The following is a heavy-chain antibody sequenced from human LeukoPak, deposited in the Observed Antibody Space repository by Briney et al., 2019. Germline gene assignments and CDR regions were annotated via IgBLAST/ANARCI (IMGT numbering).Heavy chain of an antibody. J-gene: IGHJ4*02. CDR2: ISGSGGST. Sequence: HAGGSLRLSCAASGFTFSSYAMSWVRQAPGKGLEWVPAISGSGGSTYYADSVKGRFTISRDNSKNTLYLQMNSLRAEDTAVYYCAKGRRPLDYWGQGTLVTVSS. CDR3: AKGRRPLDY. D-gene: IGHD1-1*01. CDR1: GFTFSSYA. V-gene: IGHV3-23*01.